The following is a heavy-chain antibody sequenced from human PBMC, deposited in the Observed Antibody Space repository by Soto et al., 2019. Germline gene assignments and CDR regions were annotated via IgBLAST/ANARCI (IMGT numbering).Heavy chain of an antibody. Sequence: GGSLRLSCAASGFTFSTYSMNWVRQAPGKGLEWVSSISSSRNYIFYADSVKGRFTISRDNAKNSLYLQMNSLRADDTAVYYCARVFHGGYGTDYWGQGTLVTVSS. D-gene: IGHD1-26*01. CDR3: ARVFHGGYGTDY. V-gene: IGHV3-21*01. CDR1: GFTFSTYS. CDR2: ISSSRNYI. J-gene: IGHJ4*02.